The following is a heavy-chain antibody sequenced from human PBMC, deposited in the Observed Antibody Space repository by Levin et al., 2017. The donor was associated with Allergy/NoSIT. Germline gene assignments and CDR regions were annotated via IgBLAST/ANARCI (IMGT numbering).Heavy chain of an antibody. CDR1: GGSISHYY. V-gene: IGHV4-4*07. CDR3: AREHRDYVGDGYYYGF. Sequence: SCTVSGGSISHYYWSWIRQPAGKGLEWIGRIYISGNTDYNPSLESRVTMSVDTSKNQFSLQLTSVTAADTAVYYCAREHRDYVGDGYYYGFWGRGTLVTVSS. CDR2: IYISGNT. J-gene: IGHJ4*02. D-gene: IGHD3-22*01.